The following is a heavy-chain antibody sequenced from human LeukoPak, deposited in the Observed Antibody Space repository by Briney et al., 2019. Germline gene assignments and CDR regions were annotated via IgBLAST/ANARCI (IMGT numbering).Heavy chain of an antibody. CDR1: GFNFDDYA. CDR2: ISWNSSSV. J-gene: IGHJ3*02. V-gene: IGHV3-9*01. Sequence: PGGSLRLSCAASGFNFDDYAMHWVRQAPGKGLEWVSGISWNSSSVAYADSVKGRFTISRDNAKNSLYLQMNSLRAEDTALYYCTKDLLPIVVVPAAIFGAFDIWGQGTMVTVSS. CDR3: TKDLLPIVVVPAAIFGAFDI. D-gene: IGHD2-2*01.